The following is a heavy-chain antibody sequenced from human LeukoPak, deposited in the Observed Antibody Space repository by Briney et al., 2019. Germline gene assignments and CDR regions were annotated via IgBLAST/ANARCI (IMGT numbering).Heavy chain of an antibody. D-gene: IGHD6-19*01. CDR3: ARGPRLDSSGWYYGAFDI. V-gene: IGHV1-2*06. Sequence: ASVKVSCKASGYTFTVYYIHWVRQAPGQGLEWMGRINPNSGGADYAQKFPGRVSMTRDTSISTAYMELSSLRSDDTAVYYCARGPRLDSSGWYYGAFDIWGQGTMVTVS. CDR2: INPNSGGA. J-gene: IGHJ3*02. CDR1: GYTFTVYY.